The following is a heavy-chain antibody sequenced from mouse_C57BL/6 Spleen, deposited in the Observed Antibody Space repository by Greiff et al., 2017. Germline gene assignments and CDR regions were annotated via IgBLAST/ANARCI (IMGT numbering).Heavy chain of an antibody. V-gene: IGHV1-59*01. CDR2: IDPSDSYT. Sequence: VQLQQPGAELVRPGTSAKLSCKASGYTFTSYWMHWVKQRPGQGLEWIGVIDPSDSYTNYNQKFKGKATLTVDTSSSTAYMQLSSLTSEDSAVYYCANWEGYFDYWGQGTTLTVSS. CDR1: GYTFTSYW. CDR3: ANWEGYFDY. D-gene: IGHD4-1*01. J-gene: IGHJ2*01.